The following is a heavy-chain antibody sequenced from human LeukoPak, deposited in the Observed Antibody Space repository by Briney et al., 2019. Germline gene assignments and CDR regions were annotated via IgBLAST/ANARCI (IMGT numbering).Heavy chain of an antibody. CDR3: ARDQLAYSGYDTLFDY. V-gene: IGHV3-30*04. D-gene: IGHD5-12*01. J-gene: IGHJ4*02. CDR2: ISYDGSNK. Sequence: GGSLRLSCAASGFTFNSYAIHWVRQAPGKGLEWVAVISYDGSNKYYADSVKGRFTISRDNSKNTLYLQLDSLRPEDTAVYYCARDQLAYSGYDTLFDYWGQGTLVTVSS. CDR1: GFTFNSYA.